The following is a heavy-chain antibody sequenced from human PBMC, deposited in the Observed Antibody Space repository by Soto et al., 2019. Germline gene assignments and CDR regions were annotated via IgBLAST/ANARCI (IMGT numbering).Heavy chain of an antibody. J-gene: IGHJ4*02. CDR3: ARGSGWYFH. Sequence: QVQLQESGPGLVKPSETLSLTCTVSGDSISGSSWSWIRQPPGKGLEWIAYMYFSGSTNYNPSLKSRVTISVDTSKNQFSLKPSSVTAADTAVYYCARGSGWYFHWGQGTLVTVSS. D-gene: IGHD6-19*01. CDR2: MYFSGST. CDR1: GDSISGSS. V-gene: IGHV4-59*01.